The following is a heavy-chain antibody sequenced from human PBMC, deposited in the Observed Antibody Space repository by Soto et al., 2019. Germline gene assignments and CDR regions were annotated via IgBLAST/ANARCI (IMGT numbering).Heavy chain of an antibody. Sequence: QVQLVQSGAEVKKPGASVKVSCKASGYTFTSYAMHWVRQAPGQRLEWMGWINAGNGNTKYSQKFQGRVTITRDTSASTAYMELSSLRSEDTAVYYCARGPGLIVVVVAATYYFDYWGQGTLVTVSS. D-gene: IGHD2-15*01. V-gene: IGHV1-3*01. CDR1: GYTFTSYA. CDR2: INAGNGNT. J-gene: IGHJ4*02. CDR3: ARGPGLIVVVVAATYYFDY.